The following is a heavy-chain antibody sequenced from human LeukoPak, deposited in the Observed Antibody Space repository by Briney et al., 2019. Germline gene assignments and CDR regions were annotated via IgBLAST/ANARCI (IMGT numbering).Heavy chain of an antibody. Sequence: GSLRLSCAASGFTVRNNHMSWVRQAPGKGLEWVSVIDSRDNTYHADSVKGRFTISRHTSKNTLYLQMNSLRAEDTAVYYCARESTPLRGAFDPWGPGTLVTVSS. J-gene: IGHJ5*02. CDR2: IDSRDNT. D-gene: IGHD5-24*01. CDR1: GFTVRNNH. V-gene: IGHV3-53*04. CDR3: ARESTPLRGAFDP.